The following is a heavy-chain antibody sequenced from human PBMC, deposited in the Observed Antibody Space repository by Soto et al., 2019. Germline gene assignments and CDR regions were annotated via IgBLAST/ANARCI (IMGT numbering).Heavy chain of an antibody. CDR3: AKEMYPRTVLDSSSPWGDY. V-gene: IGHV3-30*18. Sequence: QVQLVQSEGGVIQPGKSLRLSCAASGITFTTYGMHWVRQTPGKGLEWVAVVSYDGSHKYYADSVKGRFTISRDDSKNTLYLQMNSLRVEDTAVYYCAKEMYPRTVLDSSSPWGDYWGQGTLVTVSS. CDR2: VSYDGSHK. D-gene: IGHD6-6*01. CDR1: GITFTTYG. J-gene: IGHJ4*02.